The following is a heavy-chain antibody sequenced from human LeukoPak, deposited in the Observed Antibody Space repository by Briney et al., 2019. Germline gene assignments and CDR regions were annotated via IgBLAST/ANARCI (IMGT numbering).Heavy chain of an antibody. J-gene: IGHJ5*02. CDR1: GGSISSSSYY. D-gene: IGHD6-6*01. Sequence: SETLSLTCTVSGGSISSSSYYWGWIRQPPGKGLEWIGSIYYSGSTYYNPSPKSRVTISVDTSKNQFSLKLSSVTAADTAVYYCARAPDELAALGWFDPWGQGTLVTVSS. CDR2: IYYSGST. CDR3: ARAPDELAALGWFDP. V-gene: IGHV4-39*01.